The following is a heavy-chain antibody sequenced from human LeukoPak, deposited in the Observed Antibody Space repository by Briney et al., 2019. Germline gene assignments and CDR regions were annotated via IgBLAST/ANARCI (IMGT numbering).Heavy chain of an antibody. CDR2: MSGSGGST. CDR3: AKGMVAGGGDYFDY. D-gene: IGHD6-19*01. V-gene: IGHV3-23*01. J-gene: IGHJ4*02. CDR1: ALTFISYA. Sequence: PGPSLTLSCAASALTFISYAMSWVRQAPGKGLEWVSAMSGSGGSTYYADSVQGRFTISRDNSKNTLYLQMNSLRAEDTAVYYCAKGMVAGGGDYFDYWGQGTLVTVSS.